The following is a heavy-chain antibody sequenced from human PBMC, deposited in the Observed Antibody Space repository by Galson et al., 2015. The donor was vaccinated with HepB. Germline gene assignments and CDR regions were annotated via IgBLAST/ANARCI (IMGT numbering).Heavy chain of an antibody. Sequence: SLRLSCAATGFSFSDYQMNWVRQAPGRGLEWVSSISDSSSYKYYADSVKGRFTVSRDNAKNSLYLQMHSLRAEDTAVYYCAREVASGGAAWFDPWGQGTLVTVSS. CDR3: AREVASGGAAWFDP. CDR1: GFSFSDYQ. V-gene: IGHV3-21*01. CDR2: ISDSSSYK. J-gene: IGHJ5*02. D-gene: IGHD4/OR15-4a*01.